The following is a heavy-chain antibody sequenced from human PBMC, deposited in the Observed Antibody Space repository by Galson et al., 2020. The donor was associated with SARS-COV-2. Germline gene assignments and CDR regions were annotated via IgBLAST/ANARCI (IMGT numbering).Heavy chain of an antibody. V-gene: IGHV3-49*03. J-gene: IGHJ4*02. CDR2: IRSKTYGRTA. D-gene: IGHD6-13*01. CDR1: GFTFGDYA. CDR3: TRDRGAAGTTAGY. Sequence: GGSLSLSCTTSGFTFGDYAMGWFRQAPGKGLEWVTFIRSKTYGRTAEYAASVKGRFAISRDDSNGITYLQMNSLKTDDTAVYYCTRDRGAAGTTAGYWGQGTLVIVSS.